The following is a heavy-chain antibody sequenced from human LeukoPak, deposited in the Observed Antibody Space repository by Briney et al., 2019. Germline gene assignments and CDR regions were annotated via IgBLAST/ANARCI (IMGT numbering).Heavy chain of an antibody. D-gene: IGHD6-19*01. Sequence: GRSLRLSCTASGFTFSSYGMHWVRQAPGKGLEWVAVIWFDGSNKYYADSVKGRLTISRDNSKSTLYLQMNGLRAEDTAVYYCAKAVAATGHYYFGMDVWGQGTTVTVSS. CDR2: IWFDGSNK. J-gene: IGHJ6*02. CDR1: GFTFSSYG. CDR3: AKAVAATGHYYFGMDV. V-gene: IGHV3-33*06.